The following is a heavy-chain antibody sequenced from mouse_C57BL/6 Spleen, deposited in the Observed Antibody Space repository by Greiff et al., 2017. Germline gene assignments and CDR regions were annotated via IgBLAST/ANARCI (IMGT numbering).Heavy chain of an antibody. CDR1: GYTFTSYW. CDR2: IDPSDSYT. V-gene: IGHV1-69*01. Sequence: QVQLQQPGAELVMPGASVKLSCKASGYTFTSYWMHWVKQRPGQGLEWIGEIDPSDSYTNYNQKFKGKSTLTVDKSSSTAYMQLSSLTSEDSAVYYGARGQLRLGFAYWGQGTLVTVSA. D-gene: IGHD3-2*02. J-gene: IGHJ3*01. CDR3: ARGQLRLGFAY.